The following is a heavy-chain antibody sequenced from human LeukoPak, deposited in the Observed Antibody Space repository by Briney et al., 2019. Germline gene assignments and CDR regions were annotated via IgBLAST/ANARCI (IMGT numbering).Heavy chain of an antibody. J-gene: IGHJ6*02. CDR2: INHSGST. D-gene: IGHD6-19*01. CDR1: GGSFSGYY. V-gene: IGHV4-34*01. CDR3: AKDIEVAGRRDLVNYNYYAMDV. Sequence: SETLSLTCAVYGGSFSGYYWSWIRQPPGKGLEWIGEINHSGSTNYNPSLKSRVTISVDTSKNQFSLKLSSVTAADTAVYYCAKDIEVAGRRDLVNYNYYAMDVWGQGTTVTVSS.